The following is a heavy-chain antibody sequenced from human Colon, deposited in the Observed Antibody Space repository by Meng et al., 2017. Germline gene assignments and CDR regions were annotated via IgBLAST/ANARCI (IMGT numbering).Heavy chain of an antibody. J-gene: IGHJ5*02. CDR2: IYYSGST. V-gene: IGHV4-31*03. CDR1: GGSISSGGFY. CDR3: ARTNYGDYNWFDP. Sequence: GQRKGSGPGRVKPSQHLSLTCTVSGGSISSGGFYWSWIRQHPGKGLEWIGYIYYSGSTYYNPSLRSRVAISIDTSKNQFSLKLTSVTAADTAVYFCARTNYGDYNWFDPWGQGTLVTVSS. D-gene: IGHD4-17*01.